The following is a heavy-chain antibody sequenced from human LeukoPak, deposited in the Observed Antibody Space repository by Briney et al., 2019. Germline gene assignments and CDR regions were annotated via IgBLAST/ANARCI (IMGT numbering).Heavy chain of an antibody. Sequence: ASVKVSCKASGYRFTDYNMHWVRQAPGQGLDWVGRINPNSGDTTYAPRFQDRVTVTRDTSINSVYMELDRLTSDDTALYYCARELGVIGITKTGWGQGTLVIVSS. CDR3: ARELGVIGITKTG. D-gene: IGHD3-10*01. CDR1: GYRFTDYN. J-gene: IGHJ4*02. CDR2: INPNSGDT. V-gene: IGHV1-2*06.